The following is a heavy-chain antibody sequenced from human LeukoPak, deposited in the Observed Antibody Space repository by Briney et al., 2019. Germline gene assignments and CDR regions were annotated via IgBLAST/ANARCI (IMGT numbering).Heavy chain of an antibody. V-gene: IGHV1-18*01. J-gene: IGHJ6*02. CDR2: ISAYNGNT. CDR1: GYIFTSYG. D-gene: IGHD5-12*01. CDR3: ARDRGNTWYVMDV. Sequence: HGASVKVSCRASGYIFTSYGFSWVRQAPGQGLEWMGWISAYNGNTNYAQKLQGRVTMTTDASTSTAYMELRSLRSDDTAVYYCARDRGNTWYVMDVWGQGTTVTVSS.